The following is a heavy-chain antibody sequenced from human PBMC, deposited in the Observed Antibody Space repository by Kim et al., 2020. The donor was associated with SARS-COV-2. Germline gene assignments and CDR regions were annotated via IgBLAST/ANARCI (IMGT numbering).Heavy chain of an antibody. CDR2: ISSSATAM. J-gene: IGHJ4*02. Sequence: GGSLRLSCAVSGLAFSSYEMNWVRQAPGKGLEWVSYISSSATAMYYADSVKGRFTISRDNAKNSLYLQMTSLRVEDTAVYYCARLGAAPTYWGQGTLVTVSS. V-gene: IGHV3-48*03. D-gene: IGHD3-16*01. CDR1: GLAFSSYE. CDR3: ARLGAAPTY.